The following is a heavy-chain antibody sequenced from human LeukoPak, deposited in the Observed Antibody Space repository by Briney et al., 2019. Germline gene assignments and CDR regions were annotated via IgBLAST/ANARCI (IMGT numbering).Heavy chain of an antibody. Sequence: SETLSLTCTVSGGSISSSSYYWGWIRQPPGKGLEWIGSIYYSGSTYYNPSLKSRVTISVDTSKNQFSLKLSSVTAEDTAVYYCARDRDWFDPWGQGTLVTVSS. D-gene: IGHD3-10*01. CDR2: IYYSGST. CDR3: ARDRDWFDP. J-gene: IGHJ5*02. V-gene: IGHV4-39*07. CDR1: GGSISSSSYY.